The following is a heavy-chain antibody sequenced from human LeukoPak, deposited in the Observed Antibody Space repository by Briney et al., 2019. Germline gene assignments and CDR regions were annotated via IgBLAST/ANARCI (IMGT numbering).Heavy chain of an antibody. CDR1: GFTFSSYA. CDR2: ISGSGGST. Sequence: GGSLRLSCAASGFTFSSYAMSWVRQAPGKGLEWVSAISGSGGSTYYADSVKGRFTISRDNSKNTLYLQMNSLRAEDTAVYYCATSGSSGSVDYYYMDVWGKGTTVNVSS. CDR3: ATSGSSGSVDYYYMDV. V-gene: IGHV3-23*01. J-gene: IGHJ6*03. D-gene: IGHD6-19*01.